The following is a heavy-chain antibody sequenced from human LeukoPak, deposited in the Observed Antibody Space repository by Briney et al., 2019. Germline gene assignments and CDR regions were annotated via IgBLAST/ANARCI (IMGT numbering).Heavy chain of an antibody. J-gene: IGHJ5*02. D-gene: IGHD2-15*01. V-gene: IGHV3-48*04. Sequence: GGYLRLSCAASGFTFSSYSMNWVRQAPGKGLEWVSYISSSSSTIYYADSVKGRFTISRDNAKNSLYLQMNSLRAEDTAVYYCASTDIDPWGQGTLVTVSS. CDR3: ASTDIDP. CDR2: ISSSSSTI. CDR1: GFTFSSYS.